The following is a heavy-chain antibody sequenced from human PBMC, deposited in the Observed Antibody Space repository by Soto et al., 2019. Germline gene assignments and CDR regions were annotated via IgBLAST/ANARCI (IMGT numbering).Heavy chain of an antibody. D-gene: IGHD6-19*01. CDR2: IYAGGST. V-gene: IGHV3-53*01. CDR1: GFTVSSNY. Sequence: EVQLVESGGGLIQPGGSLRLSCAASGFTVSSNYMSWVRQAPGKGLEWVSVIYAGGSTYYADSVKGRFTISRDNSKNTLYLQMNSLRVEDTAVYYCARDAVSSGWYGGFDYWGQGTLVTVSS. J-gene: IGHJ4*02. CDR3: ARDAVSSGWYGGFDY.